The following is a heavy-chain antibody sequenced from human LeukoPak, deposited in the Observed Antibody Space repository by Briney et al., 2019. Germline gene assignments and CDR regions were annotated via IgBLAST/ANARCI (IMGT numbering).Heavy chain of an antibody. Sequence: ASVKVSCKASGYTFTGYHMHWVRQAPGQGLEWMGWINPNTGDTNYAQKFQGRVTMTTDTSTSTAYMELRSLRSDDTAVYYCARDGRYNLNYADYWGQGTLVTVSS. V-gene: IGHV1-2*02. J-gene: IGHJ4*02. CDR3: ARDGRYNLNYADY. CDR2: INPNTGDT. CDR1: GYTFTGYH. D-gene: IGHD1-20*01.